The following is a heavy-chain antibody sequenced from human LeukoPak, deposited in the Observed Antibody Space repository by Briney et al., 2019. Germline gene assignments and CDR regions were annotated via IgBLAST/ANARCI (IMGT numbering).Heavy chain of an antibody. J-gene: IGHJ4*02. CDR1: GGSFSGYY. Sequence: SETLSLTCAVYGGSFSGYYWSWIRPPPGKGLEWIGEINHSGSTNYNPSLKSRVTISVDTSKNQFSLKLSSVTAADTAVYYCASTSGANWNYPYYFDYWGQGTLVTVSS. V-gene: IGHV4-34*01. D-gene: IGHD1-7*01. CDR2: INHSGST. CDR3: ASTSGANWNYPYYFDY.